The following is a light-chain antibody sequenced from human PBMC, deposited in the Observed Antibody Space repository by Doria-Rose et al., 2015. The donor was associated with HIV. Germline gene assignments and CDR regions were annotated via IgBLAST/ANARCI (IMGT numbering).Light chain of an antibody. J-gene: IGKJ4*01. V-gene: IGKV1-NL1*01. CDR2: AAS. CDR3: QHYYNPPAT. Sequence: DIQMTQSPSSLSASVGDRVTITCRASQGISDSLAWYQQKPGKAPKLLLYAASRLDSGVPSRFSGSGSGTFSPPPTSCLRREFFAIYYCQHYYNPPATFGGGTKVDIK. CDR1: QGISDS.